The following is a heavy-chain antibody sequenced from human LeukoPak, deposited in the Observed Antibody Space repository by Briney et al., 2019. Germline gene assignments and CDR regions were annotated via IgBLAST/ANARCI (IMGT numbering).Heavy chain of an antibody. Sequence: GGSLRLSCAASGFTFSSYGMSWVRQAPGKGLEWVSAISGSGGSTYYADSVKGRFTISRDNAKNSLYLQMNSLRAEDTAVYYCARDPGGTAVALDYWGQGTLVTVSS. D-gene: IGHD6-19*01. V-gene: IGHV3-23*01. J-gene: IGHJ4*02. CDR3: ARDPGGTAVALDY. CDR1: GFTFSSYG. CDR2: ISGSGGST.